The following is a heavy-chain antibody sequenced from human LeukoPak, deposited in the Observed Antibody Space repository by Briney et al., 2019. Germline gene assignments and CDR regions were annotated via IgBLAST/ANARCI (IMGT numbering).Heavy chain of an antibody. J-gene: IGHJ3*02. CDR1: GGSINSGSYS. CDR3: ARADRSGYFGNVVAFDI. D-gene: IGHD3-22*01. Sequence: SETLSLTCTVSGGSINSGSYSWTWIRQPAGKGLEWIGRIHISGSTDYTPSLKSRVTISVDTSKNQFSLKLSSVTAADTAVYYSARADRSGYFGNVVAFDIWGQGTMVTVSS. V-gene: IGHV4-61*02. CDR2: IHISGST.